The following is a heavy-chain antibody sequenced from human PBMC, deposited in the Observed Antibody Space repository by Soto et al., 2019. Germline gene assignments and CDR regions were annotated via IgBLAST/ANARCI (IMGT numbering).Heavy chain of an antibody. D-gene: IGHD1-7*01. CDR1: GFSLSDYS. J-gene: IGHJ4*02. CDR2: ISPKTGNT. V-gene: IGHV3-48*02. CDR3: ARSNYAYDY. Sequence: EVQLVESGGGLVQPGGSLNLSCAASGFSLSDYSMNWVRQAPGKGLEWVSYISPKTGNTYYADSVKGRFTISRDIANNSVFLQINSLRDEDTAVYYCARSNYAYDYWGQGTVVSVSS.